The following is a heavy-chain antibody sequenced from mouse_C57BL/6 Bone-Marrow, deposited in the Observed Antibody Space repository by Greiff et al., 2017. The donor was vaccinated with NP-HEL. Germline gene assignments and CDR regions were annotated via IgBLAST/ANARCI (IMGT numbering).Heavy chain of an antibody. CDR3: SLGRGNYFDY. J-gene: IGHJ2*01. D-gene: IGHD4-1*01. CDR1: GFTFSDYG. CDR2: ISSCSSTI. Sequence: EVKLVESGGGLVKPGGSLKLSCAASGFTFSDYGMHWVRQAPEKGLEWVAYISSCSSTIYYADTVKGRFTISIDNAKNTLFLQMTSLRSEDTAMFYCSLGRGNYFDYWGQGTTLTVSS. V-gene: IGHV5-17*01.